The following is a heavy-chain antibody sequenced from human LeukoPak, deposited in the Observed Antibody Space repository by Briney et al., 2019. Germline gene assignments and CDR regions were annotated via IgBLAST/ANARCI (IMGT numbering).Heavy chain of an antibody. D-gene: IGHD6-13*01. CDR1: GFTFSSYA. J-gene: IGHJ5*02. V-gene: IGHV3-23*01. CDR2: ISGSGGST. CDR3: AKTPGQQLVLGWFDP. Sequence: PGGSLRLSCAASGFTFSSYAMSWVRQAPGKGLEGVSAISGSGGSTYYADSVKGRFTISRDNSKNTLYLQMNSLRAEDTAVYYCAKTPGQQLVLGWFDPWGQGTLVTVSS.